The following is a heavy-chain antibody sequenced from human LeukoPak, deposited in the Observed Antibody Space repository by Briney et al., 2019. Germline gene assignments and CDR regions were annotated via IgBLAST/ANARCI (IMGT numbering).Heavy chain of an antibody. CDR2: ISYDGSNK. CDR3: AKDLTEVEQQVVVYYYYGMDV. CDR1: GFTFSTYG. Sequence: PGRSLRLSCAASGFTFSTYGMHWVRQAPGKGLERVAVISYDGSNKYYADSVKGRFTISRDNSKNTLYLQMNSLRAEDTAVYYCAKDLTEVEQQVVVYYYYGMDVWGQGTTVTVSS. J-gene: IGHJ6*02. D-gene: IGHD6-13*01. V-gene: IGHV3-30*18.